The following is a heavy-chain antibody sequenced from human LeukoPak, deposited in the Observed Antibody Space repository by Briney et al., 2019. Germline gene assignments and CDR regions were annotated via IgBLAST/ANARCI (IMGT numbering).Heavy chain of an antibody. V-gene: IGHV4-34*01. CDR1: GGSFSGYS. CDR3: ARGIPHYCSSTTCPNDY. D-gene: IGHD2-2*01. J-gene: IGHJ4*02. Sequence: KPSETLPLTCAVYGGSFSGYSWSWIRQPPGKGLEWIGEIHRSGSTNYHPSLKSRVTISVDTSKNQFSLKLSSVTAADTAVYYCARGIPHYCSSTTCPNDYWGQGTLVTVSS. CDR2: IHRSGST.